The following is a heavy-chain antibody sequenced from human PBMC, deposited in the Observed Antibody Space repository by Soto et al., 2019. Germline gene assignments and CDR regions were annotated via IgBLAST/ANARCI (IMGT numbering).Heavy chain of an antibody. CDR2: INPSGGST. CDR1: GYTFTSYY. Sequence: QVPLVQSGAEVKKPGASVKVSCKASGYTFTSYYMHWVRQAPGQGLEWMGIINPSGGSTSYAQKFQGGVTMTRDTSTSTVYMELSSLRSEDTAVYSCARDYLGNVSLWGQGTLVTVSS. CDR3: ARDYLGNVSL. J-gene: IGHJ4*02. D-gene: IGHD1-1*01. V-gene: IGHV1-46*01.